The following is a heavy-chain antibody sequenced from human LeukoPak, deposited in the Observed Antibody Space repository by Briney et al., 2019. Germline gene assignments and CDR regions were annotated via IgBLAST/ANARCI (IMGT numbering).Heavy chain of an antibody. CDR2: IIPIFGTA. V-gene: IGHV1-69*05. CDR3: ASRGPLAALTEYYFDY. J-gene: IGHJ4*02. D-gene: IGHD6-6*01. Sequence: SSVKVSCKASGGTFSSYAISWVRQAPGQGLEWMGRIIPIFGTANYAQKSQGRVTITTDESTSTAYMELSSLRSEDTAVYYCASRGPLAALTEYYFDYWGQGTLVTVSS. CDR1: GGTFSSYA.